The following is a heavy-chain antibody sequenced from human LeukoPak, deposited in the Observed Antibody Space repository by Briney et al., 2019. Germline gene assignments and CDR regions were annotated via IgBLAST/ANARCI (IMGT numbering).Heavy chain of an antibody. J-gene: IGHJ4*02. CDR3: AREWYDILTGYQGFQLDY. CDR1: GGTFSSYA. Sequence: ASVKVSCKASGGTFSSYAISWVRQAPGQGLEWMGRIIPRLDIANSAQSFQGRVTIIADKSTSTAYMELSSLRSDDTAVYYCAREWYDILTGYQGFQLDYWGQGSLVTVSS. D-gene: IGHD3-9*01. CDR2: IIPRLDIA. V-gene: IGHV1-69*04.